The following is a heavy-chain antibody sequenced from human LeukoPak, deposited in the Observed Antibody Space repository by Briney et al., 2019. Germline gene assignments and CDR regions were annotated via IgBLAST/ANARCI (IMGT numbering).Heavy chain of an antibody. CDR1: GGSISGYY. Sequence: SETLSLTCTVSGGSISGYYWNWIWQPPGKGLEWIGYIHYSGRTNYNPSLRSRVTMSVDTSKNQFSLNLSSVTTADTAVYYCEAGAARPDYFDYWGQGTLVTVSS. CDR2: IHYSGRT. D-gene: IGHD6-6*01. V-gene: IGHV4-59*01. J-gene: IGHJ4*02. CDR3: EAGAARPDYFDY.